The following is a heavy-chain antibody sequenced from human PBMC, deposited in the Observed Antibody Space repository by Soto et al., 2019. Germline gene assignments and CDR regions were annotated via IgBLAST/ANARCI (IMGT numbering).Heavy chain of an antibody. Sequence: QVQLVASGGGVVQPGRSLRLSCAASGFTFSSYGMHWGRQAPGKWLEWVAVVWYDGRNKYYADSVKGRVINASDNSKNTLYQHMTSLRAEDTALYYCARDPWGSDTGWFGHWGQGTLVTVSS. CDR1: GFTFSSYG. CDR3: ARDPWGSDTGWFGH. D-gene: IGHD6-25*01. V-gene: IGHV3-33*01. CDR2: VWYDGRNK. J-gene: IGHJ5*02.